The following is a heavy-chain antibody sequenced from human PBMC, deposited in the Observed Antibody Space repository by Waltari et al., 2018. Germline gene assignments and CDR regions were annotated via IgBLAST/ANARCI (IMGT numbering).Heavy chain of an antibody. D-gene: IGHD1-26*01. CDR2: INSDGSRT. Sequence: EVQLVESGGGLVQPGGSLRLSCAASGFTFSNYWMHWVRQAPGKGLVWVSRINSDGSRTSYADSVKGRFTISRDNAKNTLYLQMNSLRAEDTAVYYCARVRVGTTPGSLFGYFDYWGQGTLVTVSS. CDR3: ARVRVGTTPGSLFGYFDY. J-gene: IGHJ4*02. V-gene: IGHV3-74*01. CDR1: GFTFSNYW.